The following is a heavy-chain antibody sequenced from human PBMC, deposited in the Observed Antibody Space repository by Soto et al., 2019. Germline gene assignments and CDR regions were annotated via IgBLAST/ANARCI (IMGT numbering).Heavy chain of an antibody. CDR2: ISYDGSNK. J-gene: IGHJ2*01. CDR3: AKLVGWRQVWSDWYFDL. Sequence: QVQLVESGGGVVQPGRSLRLSCAASGFTFSSYGMHWVRQAPGKGLEWVTVISYDGSNKYYADSVKGRFTISRDNSKNTLYLQMNSLRSEDTAVYYCAKLVGWRQVWSDWYFDLWGRGTLVAVSS. CDR1: GFTFSSYG. D-gene: IGHD5-18*01. V-gene: IGHV3-30*18.